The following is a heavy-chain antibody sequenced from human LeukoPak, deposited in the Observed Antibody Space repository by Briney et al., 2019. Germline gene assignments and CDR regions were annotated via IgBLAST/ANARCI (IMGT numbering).Heavy chain of an antibody. CDR1: GFTFNNYG. V-gene: IGHV3-30*02. CDR3: AKRDRTTEFDH. CDR2: IQPNGNDK. Sequence: GGSLRLSCAASGFTFNNYGMHWVRQAPGKGLEWVTLIQPNGNDKYYADSVKGRFTASRDNSKNTLYLQLNSLRTEDTAVYYCAKRDRTTEFDHWGQGTLVTVSS. J-gene: IGHJ4*02. D-gene: IGHD1-1*01.